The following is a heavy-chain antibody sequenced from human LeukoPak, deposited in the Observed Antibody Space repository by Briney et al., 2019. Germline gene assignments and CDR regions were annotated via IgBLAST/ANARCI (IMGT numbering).Heavy chain of an antibody. CDR3: ARPASGSYYKSGYFQH. Sequence: PSETLSLTCTVSGGSISSDNYYWSWIRQPAGKGLEWIGRIYTSGSTNYIPSLKSRVTMSVDTSKNQFSLNLSSVTAADTAVYYCARPASGSYYKSGYFQHWGQGTLVTVSS. CDR2: IYTSGST. V-gene: IGHV4-61*02. J-gene: IGHJ1*01. D-gene: IGHD1-26*01. CDR1: GGSISSDNYY.